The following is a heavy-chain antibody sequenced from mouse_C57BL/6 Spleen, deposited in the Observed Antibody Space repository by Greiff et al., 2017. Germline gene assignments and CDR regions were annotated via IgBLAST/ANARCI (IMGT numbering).Heavy chain of an antibody. CDR2: IWSGGST. Sequence: VKLQESGPGLVQPSQSLSITCTVPGFSLTSYGVHWVRQSPGKGLEWLGVIWSGGSTDYNAAFISRLSISKDNSKSQVFFKMNSLQADDTAIYYCASLPRLGGSSYYAMDYWGQGTSVTVSS. J-gene: IGHJ4*01. V-gene: IGHV2-2*01. D-gene: IGHD1-1*01. CDR1: GFSLTSYG. CDR3: ASLPRLGGSSYYAMDY.